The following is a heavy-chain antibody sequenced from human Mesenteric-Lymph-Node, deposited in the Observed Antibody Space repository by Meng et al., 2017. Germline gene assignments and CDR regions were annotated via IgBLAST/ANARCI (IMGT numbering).Heavy chain of an antibody. CDR3: ARGSSSGWFNWGPPIDY. Sequence: SETLSLTCAVYGGSFSGYYWSWIRQPPGKGLEWIGEINHSGSTNYNPSLKSRVTISVDTSKNQFSLKLSSVTAADTAVYYCARGSSSGWFNWGPPIDYWGHGNPVT. D-gene: IGHD6-19*01. V-gene: IGHV4-34*01. CDR2: INHSGST. J-gene: IGHJ4*01. CDR1: GGSFSGYY.